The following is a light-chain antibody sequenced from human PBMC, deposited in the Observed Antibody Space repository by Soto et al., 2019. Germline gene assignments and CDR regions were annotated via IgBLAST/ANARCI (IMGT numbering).Light chain of an antibody. J-gene: IGLJ1*01. CDR3: SAYSDLDTKV. CDR1: GSDVGAYIY. V-gene: IGLV2-14*03. CDR2: EVS. Sequence: QSALTQPASVSGSPGQAITISWGGTGSDVGAYIYVSWYQQFPGKAPKLILYEVSNRPSRLSNRFPGSKSGTTASLTISGLQTEDEADYYCSAYSDLDTKVFGTGTKVTVL.